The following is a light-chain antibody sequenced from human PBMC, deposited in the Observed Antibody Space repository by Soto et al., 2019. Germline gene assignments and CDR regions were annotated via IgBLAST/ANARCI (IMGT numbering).Light chain of an antibody. V-gene: IGKV3-20*01. Sequence: IVLTQSPAILALSPGDRATLSCRASQSVSSSYLAWYQHKPDQAPRLLIYGASSRATGIPDRFSGSGSGTDFTLTISSLEPEDFAVYYCQQYDSSPKTFGQGTKVDIK. CDR3: QQYDSSPKT. J-gene: IGKJ1*01. CDR1: QSVSSSY. CDR2: GAS.